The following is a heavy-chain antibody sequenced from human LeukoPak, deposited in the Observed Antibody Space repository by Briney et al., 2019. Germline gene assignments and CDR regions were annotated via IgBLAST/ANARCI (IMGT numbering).Heavy chain of an antibody. J-gene: IGHJ4*02. D-gene: IGHD3-3*01. CDR3: ARGHDFWSGAAFDY. Sequence: GGSLRLSCAASGFTFSSYWMSWVRQAPGKGLEWVANIKQDGSEKYYVDSVKGRFTISRDNVKNSLYLQMNSLRAEDTAVYYCARGHDFWSGAAFDYWGQGTLVTVSS. V-gene: IGHV3-7*01. CDR2: IKQDGSEK. CDR1: GFTFSSYW.